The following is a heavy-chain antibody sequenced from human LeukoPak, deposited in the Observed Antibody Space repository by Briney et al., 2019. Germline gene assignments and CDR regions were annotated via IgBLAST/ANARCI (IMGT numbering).Heavy chain of an antibody. D-gene: IGHD5-18*01. CDR2: ISAYNGNT. Sequence: ASVKVSCKASGYTFTSYGISWVRQAPGQGLEWMGWISAYNGNTNYAQKLQGRATMTTDTSTSTAYMELRSLRSDDTAVYYCARLTNTGYSYAPDYWGQGTLVTVSS. CDR3: ARLTNTGYSYAPDY. CDR1: GYTFTSYG. V-gene: IGHV1-18*01. J-gene: IGHJ4*02.